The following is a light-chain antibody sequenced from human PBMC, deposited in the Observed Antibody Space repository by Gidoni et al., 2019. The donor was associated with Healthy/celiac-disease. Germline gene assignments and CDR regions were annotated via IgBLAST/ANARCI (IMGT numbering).Light chain of an antibody. CDR1: QGISSW. CDR2: AAS. CDR3: QQANSFPLT. J-gene: IGKJ4*01. V-gene: IGKV1-12*01. Sequence: DIQMTQSPSSVSASVGDRVTITCRASQGISSWLAWCQLKPGKAPKLLIYAASTLQSGVPSRFSGSGSGTDFTLTINSLQPEDFATYYCQQANSFPLTFGGGTKVEIK.